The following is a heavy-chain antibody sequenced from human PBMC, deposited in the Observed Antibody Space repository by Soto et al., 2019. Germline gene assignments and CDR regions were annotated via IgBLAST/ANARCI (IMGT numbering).Heavy chain of an antibody. J-gene: IGHJ5*01. CDR3: STRAYDTNGYYRFDP. CDR2: INHSGRV. CDR1: GGSFSCHS. V-gene: IGHV4-34*01. Sequence: SETLSPTCAVYGGSFSCHSWTWIRQSPGKGLEWIGDINHSGRVNYSPSLKSRVTISLDTSKNQFSLTLSAVTAADTAMYYCSTRAYDTNGYYRFDPWGQGTLVTVSS. D-gene: IGHD3-22*01.